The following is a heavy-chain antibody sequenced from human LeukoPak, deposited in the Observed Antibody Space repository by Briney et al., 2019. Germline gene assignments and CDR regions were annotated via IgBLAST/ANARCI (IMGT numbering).Heavy chain of an antibody. D-gene: IGHD6-6*01. V-gene: IGHV4-34*01. Sequence: SETLSLTCAVYGGSFSGYYWSWIRQPPGKGLEWIGEINHSGSTNYNPSLKSRVTISVDTSKNQFSLKLSSVTAADTAVYYCARANNFKIAARSVLAIGYWGQGTLVTVSS. CDR3: ARANNFKIAARSVLAIGY. CDR2: INHSGST. J-gene: IGHJ4*02. CDR1: GGSFSGYY.